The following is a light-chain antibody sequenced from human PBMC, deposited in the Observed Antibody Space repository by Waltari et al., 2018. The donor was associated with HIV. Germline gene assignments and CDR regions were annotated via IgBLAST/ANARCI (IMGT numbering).Light chain of an antibody. V-gene: IGLV2-8*01. J-gene: IGLJ3*02. CDR1: SSDAVGYKS. Sequence: QSALTQPPSASGSPGQSVTISCTGTSSDAVGYKSVSWYQQHPGKAPKLMIYEVNKRPSGVPDRFSGSKSANTASLTVSGLQADDEADYYCNSYAGSNNWVFGGGTKLTVL. CDR2: EVN. CDR3: NSYAGSNNWV.